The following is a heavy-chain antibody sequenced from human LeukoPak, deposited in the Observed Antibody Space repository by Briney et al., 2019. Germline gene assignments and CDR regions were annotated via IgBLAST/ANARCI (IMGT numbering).Heavy chain of an antibody. CDR2: IKQDGSEK. Sequence: PGGSLRLSCAASGFTFSAYWMTWVRQAPGKGLEWVAKIKQDGSEKYYVDSVKGRFTISKDNAKNSLYLQMNSLRAEDTAVYYCARDRATYFDYWGQGTLVTVSS. CDR1: GFTFSAYW. V-gene: IGHV3-7*01. CDR3: ARDRATYFDY. J-gene: IGHJ4*02. D-gene: IGHD1-26*01.